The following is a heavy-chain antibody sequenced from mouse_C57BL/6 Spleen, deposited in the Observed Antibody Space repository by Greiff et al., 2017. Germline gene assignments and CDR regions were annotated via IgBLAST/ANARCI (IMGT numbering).Heavy chain of an antibody. CDR1: GYTFTSYW. CDR2: IDPSSGGT. D-gene: IGHD2-3*01. J-gene: IGHJ2*01. CDR3: ASYDCYYPFDY. Sequence: QVKLKQPGAELVKPGASVKLSCKASGYTFTSYWMHWVKQRPGRGLEWIGRIDPSSGGTKYNEKFKSKATLTVATPSSTAYMQLSSLTSECSAVYYCASYDCYYPFDYWGQGTTLTVSS. V-gene: IGHV1-72*01.